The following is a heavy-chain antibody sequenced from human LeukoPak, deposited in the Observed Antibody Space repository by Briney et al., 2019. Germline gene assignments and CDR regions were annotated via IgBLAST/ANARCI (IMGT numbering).Heavy chain of an antibody. CDR2: INTDGSST. CDR1: GFTFSSFW. J-gene: IGHJ3*01. V-gene: IGHV3-74*01. CDR3: TCDLDRSDGL. Sequence: GGSLRLSCAASGFTFSSFWMHWVRHAPGKGLVWVSRINTDGSSTDYADSVKGRFTISRDNAKNTLYLQMNSLRAEDTAVYYCTCDLDRSDGLWGQGTMVTVSS. D-gene: IGHD2-8*01.